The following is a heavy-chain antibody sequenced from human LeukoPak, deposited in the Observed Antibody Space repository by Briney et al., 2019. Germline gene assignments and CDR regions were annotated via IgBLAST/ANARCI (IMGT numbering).Heavy chain of an antibody. CDR1: GFTFSNAW. CDR3: TTDPTMTTVTTLYY. V-gene: IGHV3-15*01. D-gene: IGHD4-17*01. J-gene: IGHJ4*02. Sequence: GGSLRLSCAASGFTFSNAWMSWVRQAPGKGLEWVGRIKSKTDGGTTDYAAPVKGRFTISRDDSKNTLYLQMNSLKTEDTAVYYCTTDPTMTTVTTLYYWGQGTLVTVSS. CDR2: IKSKTDGGTT.